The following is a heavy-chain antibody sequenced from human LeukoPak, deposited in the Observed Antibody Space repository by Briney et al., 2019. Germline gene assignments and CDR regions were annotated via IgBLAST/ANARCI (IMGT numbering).Heavy chain of an antibody. V-gene: IGHV1-69*01. J-gene: IGHJ6*03. D-gene: IGHD3-10*01. CDR3: ARGTHYSASGSLYYYYYMDV. Sequence: SVKVSCKASGGTFSSYAISWVRQAPGQGLEWMGGIIPIFGTVNYAQKFQGRVTIAADASTSTAYMELSSLRSEDTSVYYCARGTHYSASGSLYYYYYMDVWGKGTTVTVSS. CDR1: GGTFSSYA. CDR2: IIPIFGTV.